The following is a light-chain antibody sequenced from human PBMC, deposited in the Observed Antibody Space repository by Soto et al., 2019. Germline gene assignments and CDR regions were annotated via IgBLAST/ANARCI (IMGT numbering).Light chain of an antibody. CDR1: SSDVGGYNF. V-gene: IGLV2-14*01. Sequence: QSALTQPASVSGSPGQSITISCTGSSSDVGGYNFVSWFQQHPGKAPKLIIYEVNNRPSGVSNRFSASKSGNTASLTISGLQAGDEPDYYCGSNSNPATRVFGGGTQLTVL. CDR3: GSNSNPATRV. J-gene: IGLJ7*01. CDR2: EVN.